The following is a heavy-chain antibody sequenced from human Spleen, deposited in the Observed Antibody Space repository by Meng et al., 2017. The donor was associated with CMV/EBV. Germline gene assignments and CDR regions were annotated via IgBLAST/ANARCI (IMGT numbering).Heavy chain of an antibody. V-gene: IGHV5-51*01. CDR3: ARQWEREVYFDY. Sequence: CKGSGYSFTSYGIGWVRQMPGKGLEWMGIIYPGDSDTRYSPSFQGQVTISADKSISTAYLQWSSLKASDTAMYYCARQWEREVYFDYWGQGTLVTVSS. J-gene: IGHJ4*02. D-gene: IGHD1-26*01. CDR1: GYSFTSYG. CDR2: IYPGDSDT.